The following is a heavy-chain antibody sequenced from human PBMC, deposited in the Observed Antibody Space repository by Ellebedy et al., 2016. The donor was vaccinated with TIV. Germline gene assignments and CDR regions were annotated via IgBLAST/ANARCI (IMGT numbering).Heavy chain of an antibody. V-gene: IGHV4-59*01. CDR3: ARETGSYFGFDT. Sequence: GSLRLSCTVSGASMGSYYWHWIRQPPGKGLEYIGYIYYSGKANYNPSLKSRITISVDRAKTQFSLRLTSVTAADTGLYYCARETGSYFGFDTWGQGTLVTVSS. CDR2: IYYSGKA. J-gene: IGHJ4*02. CDR1: GASMGSYY. D-gene: IGHD1-26*01.